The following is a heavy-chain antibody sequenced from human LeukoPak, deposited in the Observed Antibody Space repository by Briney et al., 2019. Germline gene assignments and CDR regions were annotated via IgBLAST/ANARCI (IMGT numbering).Heavy chain of an antibody. V-gene: IGHV4-4*07. CDR1: GVSISGYY. J-gene: IGHJ6*02. CDR2: IHTSGGT. Sequence: PSETLSLTCTVSGVSISGYYWSWIRQPAAKGLEWIGRIHTSGGTNYNPSLKSRVTMSVDTSKNQFSLRLNSVTAADTAVYSCARDRDGMGVWGQGTTVTVSS. CDR3: ARDRDGMGV.